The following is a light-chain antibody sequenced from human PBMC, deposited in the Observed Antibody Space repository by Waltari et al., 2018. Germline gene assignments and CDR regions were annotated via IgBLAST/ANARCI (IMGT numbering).Light chain of an antibody. CDR1: SSNIGSNS. J-gene: IGLJ3*02. V-gene: IGLV1-47*01. Sequence: QSVLTQPPSASGTPGLRVTISCSGSSSNIGSNSVYWYQQLPGTAPKLLIYRNNQRPSGVPDRFSGSKSGTSASLAISGLRSEDDADYYCAAWDDSLGWVFGGGTKLTVL. CDR2: RNN. CDR3: AAWDDSLGWV.